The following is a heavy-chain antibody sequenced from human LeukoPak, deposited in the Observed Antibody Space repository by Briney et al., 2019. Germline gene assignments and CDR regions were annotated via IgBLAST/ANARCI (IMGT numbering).Heavy chain of an antibody. D-gene: IGHD1-26*01. Sequence: GASVKVSCKASGGTFSSYAISWVRQAPGQGLKWMGGIIPIFGTANYAQKFQGRVTITADESTSTAYMELSGLRSEDTAVYYCARGGWANWFDPWGQGTLVTVSS. J-gene: IGHJ5*02. CDR1: GGTFSSYA. V-gene: IGHV1-69*13. CDR3: ARGGWANWFDP. CDR2: IIPIFGTA.